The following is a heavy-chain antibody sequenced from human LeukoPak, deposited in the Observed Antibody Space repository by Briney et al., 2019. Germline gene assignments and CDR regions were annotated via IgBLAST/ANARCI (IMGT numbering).Heavy chain of an antibody. CDR1: GFTFSNYN. J-gene: IGHJ3*02. V-gene: IGHV3-21*01. Sequence: GGSLRLSCAASGFTFSNYNMNWVRQAPGKGLEWVSSISSSGSYIYYADSLKGRFTISRDNAKNSQYLQMDRLRAEDTAVYYCAINSWGTTSQGAFDIWGQGTMVTVSS. CDR3: AINSWGTTSQGAFDI. CDR2: ISSSGSYI. D-gene: IGHD1-14*01.